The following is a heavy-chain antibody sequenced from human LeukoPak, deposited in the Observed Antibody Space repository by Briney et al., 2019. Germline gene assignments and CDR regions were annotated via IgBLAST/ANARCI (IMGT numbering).Heavy chain of an antibody. Sequence: PSETLSLTCAVYGGSFSGYYWSWIRQLPGKGLEWIGEINHSGSTNYNPSLKSRVTISVDTSKNQFSLKLSSVTAADTAVYYCARGRWLQLRRYFDYWGQGTLVTVSS. CDR1: GGSFSGYY. CDR2: INHSGST. J-gene: IGHJ4*02. D-gene: IGHD5-24*01. V-gene: IGHV4-34*01. CDR3: ARGRWLQLRRYFDY.